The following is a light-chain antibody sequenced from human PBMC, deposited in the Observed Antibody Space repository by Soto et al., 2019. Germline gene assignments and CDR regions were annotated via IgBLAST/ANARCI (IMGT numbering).Light chain of an antibody. Sequence: QSVLTQPASVSGSPGQSITISCTGTSSDVGANIFVSWYQQHPGKVPKLMIYTVSSRPSGVSQRFSGSKSGNTASLTISGXQAEDEADYYCSSFTTDSTYVFGTGTKVTV. V-gene: IGLV2-14*01. J-gene: IGLJ1*01. CDR2: TVS. CDR3: SSFTTDSTYV. CDR1: SSDVGANIF.